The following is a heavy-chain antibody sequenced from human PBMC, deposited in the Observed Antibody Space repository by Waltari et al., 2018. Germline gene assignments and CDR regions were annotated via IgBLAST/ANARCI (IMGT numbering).Heavy chain of an antibody. Sequence: EVQLLESGGGLVQPGGSLRLSCAASGFAFSSYAMIWVRQAPGKGVGWVSAISGSGGRTYYADSVKGRFTISRDNSKNTLYLQMNSLRVEDTAIYYCAKGRVPAAAIYYFDTWGQGTLVTVSS. CDR2: ISGSGGRT. CDR1: GFAFSSYA. V-gene: IGHV3-23*01. J-gene: IGHJ4*02. CDR3: AKGRVPAAAIYYFDT. D-gene: IGHD2-2*01.